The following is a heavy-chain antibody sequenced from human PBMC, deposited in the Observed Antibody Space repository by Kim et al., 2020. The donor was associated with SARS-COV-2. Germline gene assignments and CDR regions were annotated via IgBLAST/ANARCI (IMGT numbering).Heavy chain of an antibody. J-gene: IGHJ5*02. CDR2: INTDGTST. Sequence: GGSLRLSCAASGFTFSNFWMDWVRQTPGKGLVWVARINTDGTSTAYADSVKGRFTISRDNAMDTLYLQMNSLSVEDAAVYYCARAVPATNCFDTWGQGTLVTVPS. D-gene: IGHD6-19*01. CDR3: ARAVPATNCFDT. V-gene: IGHV3-74*01. CDR1: GFTFSNFW.